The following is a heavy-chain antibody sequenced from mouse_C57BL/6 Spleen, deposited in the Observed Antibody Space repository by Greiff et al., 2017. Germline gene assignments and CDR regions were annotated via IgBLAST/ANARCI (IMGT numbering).Heavy chain of an antibody. Sequence: QVQLQQPGAELVMPGASVKLSCKASGYTFTSYWMHWVKQRPGQGLEWIGEIDPSDSYTNYNQKFKGKSTLTVDKSSSTAYMQLSSLTSEDSAVYYCARLDYGSRTGGFAYWGQGTLVTVSA. CDR2: IDPSDSYT. CDR1: GYTFTSYW. D-gene: IGHD1-1*01. V-gene: IGHV1-69*01. J-gene: IGHJ3*01. CDR3: ARLDYGSRTGGFAY.